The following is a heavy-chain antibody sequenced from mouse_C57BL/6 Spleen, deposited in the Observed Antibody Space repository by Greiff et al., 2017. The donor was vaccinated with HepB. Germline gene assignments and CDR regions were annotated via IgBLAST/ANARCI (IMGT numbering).Heavy chain of an antibody. D-gene: IGHD1-1*01. CDR1: GYSITSGYD. Sequence: VQLQQSGPGMVKPSQSLSLTCTVTGYSITSGYDWHWIRHFPGNKLEWMGYISYSGSTNYNPSLKSRISITHDTSKNHFFLKLNSVTTEDTATYYCARAPNYYGSSDWYFDVWGTGITVTVSS. CDR2: ISYSGST. V-gene: IGHV3-1*01. J-gene: IGHJ1*03. CDR3: ARAPNYYGSSDWYFDV.